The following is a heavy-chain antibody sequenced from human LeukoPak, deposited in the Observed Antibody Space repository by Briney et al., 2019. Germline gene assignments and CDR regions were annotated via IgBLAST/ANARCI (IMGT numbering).Heavy chain of an antibody. CDR2: IYTTGIT. Sequence: PSETLSLTCTVSGGSITSYYWSWIQQPAGKGLEWIGRIYTTGITHYNPSLRGRVSLPVDTSKNQFSLKLNSATAADTAVYYCARGIAVAGTVAFDIWGQGTKVTVSS. CDR3: ARGIAVAGTVAFDI. CDR1: GGSITSYY. D-gene: IGHD6-19*01. J-gene: IGHJ3*02. V-gene: IGHV4-4*07.